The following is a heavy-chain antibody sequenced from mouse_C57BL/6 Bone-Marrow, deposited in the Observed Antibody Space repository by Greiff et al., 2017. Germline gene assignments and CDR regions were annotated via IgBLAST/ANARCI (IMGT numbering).Heavy chain of an antibody. D-gene: IGHD2-4*01. CDR2: LDPSESET. J-gene: IGHJ2*01. CDR3: VREPIYYDYDGDFDY. Sequence: VQLQQSGAELVRPGSSVKLSCKASGYTFTSYWMHWVQQRPIQGLEWIGNLDPSESETHYNQKFKDKATLTVDKSSSTAYMQLSSLTSEDSAVYYCVREPIYYDYDGDFDYWGQGTTLTVSS. CDR1: GYTFTSYW. V-gene: IGHV1-52*01.